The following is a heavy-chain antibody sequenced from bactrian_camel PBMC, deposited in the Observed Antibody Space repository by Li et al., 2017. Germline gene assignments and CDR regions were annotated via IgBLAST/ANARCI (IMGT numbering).Heavy chain of an antibody. CDR1: EFTFTSYD. J-gene: IGHJ6*01. CDR3: AKDSPLSTWYEMAFAY. D-gene: IGHD3*01. Sequence: VQLVESGGGSVQPGGSVRLSCRASEFTFTSYDMSWVRQAPGMGLEWVSTINSGGDSTNYAHSVKGRFTISRDNAKNTVYLELNSLKTEDMAMYYCAKDSPLSTWYEMAFAYWGQGTQVTVS. V-gene: IGHV3S40*01. CDR2: INSGGDST.